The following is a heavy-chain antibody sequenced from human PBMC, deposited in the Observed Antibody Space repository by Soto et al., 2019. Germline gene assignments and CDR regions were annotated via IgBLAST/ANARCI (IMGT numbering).Heavy chain of an antibody. J-gene: IGHJ6*02. CDR1: GFTFSSYS. Sequence: EVQLVESGGGLVKPGGSLRLSCAASGFTFSSYSMNWVRQAPGKGLEWVSSISSSSSYIYYADSVKGRFTISRDNAKNSLYLQMNSLRAEDTAVYYCARDVSSGWYLDYYYTVWTSGAKGPRSPSP. CDR3: ARDVSSGWYLDYYYTVWTS. D-gene: IGHD6-19*01. CDR2: ISSSSSYI. V-gene: IGHV3-21*01.